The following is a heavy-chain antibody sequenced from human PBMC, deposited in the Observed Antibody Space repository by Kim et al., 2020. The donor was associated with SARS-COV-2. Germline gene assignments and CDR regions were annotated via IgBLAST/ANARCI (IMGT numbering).Heavy chain of an antibody. CDR1: GGSFHDYY. Sequence: SETLSLTCAVYGGSFHDYYWTWIRQRPGKGLEWLGENHHSGTTYYSPSLKSRLTMSVDTSKEQFSVRLNSVTAADTAVYYCARVYSRGFNFDSGYYHYYG. J-gene: IGHJ6*01. CDR3: ARVYSRGFNFDSGYYHYYG. D-gene: IGHD3-9*01. V-gene: IGHV4-34*01. CDR2: NHHSGTT.